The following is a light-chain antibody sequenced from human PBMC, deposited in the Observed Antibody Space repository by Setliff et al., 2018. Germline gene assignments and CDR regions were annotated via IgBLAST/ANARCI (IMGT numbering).Light chain of an antibody. CDR1: SSKIGSDY. Sequence: QSVLTQPPSVSAAPGQKVTISCSGISSKIGSDYLAWYQQLPGTAPKLLIYDSNKRPSVIPDRFSGSSSGTSATLDITGLQTGDEADYYCGTWNYNAVVFGGGTKGTV. J-gene: IGLJ2*01. V-gene: IGLV1-51*01. CDR2: DSN. CDR3: GTWNYNAVV.